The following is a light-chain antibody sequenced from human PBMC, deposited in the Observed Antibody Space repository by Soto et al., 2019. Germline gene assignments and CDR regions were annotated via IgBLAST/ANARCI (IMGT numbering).Light chain of an antibody. J-gene: IGKJ1*01. CDR1: QSVLYTSNNKNY. Sequence: DCVMTQSPDSLAVSLGEMATINCKSSQSVLYTSNNKNYLAWYQQKAGQPPKLLIYWASYRESGVPDRFIASGSGTDFTLTISSLQVEDVATYYCQQYLHPPRTFGQGTKVEIK. CDR3: QQYLHPPRT. CDR2: WAS. V-gene: IGKV4-1*01.